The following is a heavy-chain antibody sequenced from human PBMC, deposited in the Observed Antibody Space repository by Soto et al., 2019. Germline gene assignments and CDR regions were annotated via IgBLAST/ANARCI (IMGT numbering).Heavy chain of an antibody. D-gene: IGHD1-1*01. V-gene: IGHV5-51*01. CDR2: VLPHDSEA. CDR1: GWSLCENW. Sequence: REAVQRSCEGCGWSLCENWSGWVRQKPGKGLEWMGMVLPHDSEARVSPSRPGQVTISADKSINTAYLQWSSLKASDTAMYYCARREWTRTNSDYFTYWGQGTLVTVPS. J-gene: IGHJ4*02. CDR3: ARREWTRTNSDYFTY.